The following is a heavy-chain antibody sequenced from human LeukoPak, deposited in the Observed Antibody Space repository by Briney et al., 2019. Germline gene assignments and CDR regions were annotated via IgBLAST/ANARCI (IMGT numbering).Heavy chain of an antibody. Sequence: GGSLRLSCAASGFTLSSHGMHWVRQAPGRGLEWVAGMWYDGSKEDYADSVKGRFTISRDMSKSTLNLQMNSLRVEDTAMFYCARDLSFGSLDFRGQGTLVTVSS. D-gene: IGHD1-26*01. CDR1: GFTLSSHG. CDR3: ARDLSFGSLDF. J-gene: IGHJ4*02. V-gene: IGHV3-33*01. CDR2: MWYDGSKE.